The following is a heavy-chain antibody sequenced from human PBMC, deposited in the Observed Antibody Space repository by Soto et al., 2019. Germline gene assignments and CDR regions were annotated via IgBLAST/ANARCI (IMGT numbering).Heavy chain of an antibody. CDR1: GDSITNSNW. V-gene: IGHV4-4*02. J-gene: IGHJ4*02. Sequence: QVQLQESGPGLVKPSGTLSLTCAVSGDSITNSNWWSWVRQAPGKGLEWIGEIYHSGATTYNPSLKCRVTISVDPSNNHFSLKLTSVTAADTAVYFCARDLGTGTDYWGQGTLVTVSS. CDR2: IYHSGAT. CDR3: ARDLGTGTDY. D-gene: IGHD1-1*01.